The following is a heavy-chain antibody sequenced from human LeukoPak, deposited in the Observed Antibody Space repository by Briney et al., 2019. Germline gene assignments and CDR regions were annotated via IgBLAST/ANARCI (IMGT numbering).Heavy chain of an antibody. D-gene: IGHD5/OR15-5a*01. J-gene: IGHJ3*02. Sequence: GGSLRLSCAASGFTFSSYAMHWVRQAPGKGLEWVANIKEDESEKYYVDAVKGRFTISRDNAKNSVFLQMNSLRVEDTAVYYCARGVYAFDIWGQGTMVTVSS. CDR3: ARGVYAFDI. V-gene: IGHV3-7*01. CDR2: IKEDESEK. CDR1: GFTFSSYA.